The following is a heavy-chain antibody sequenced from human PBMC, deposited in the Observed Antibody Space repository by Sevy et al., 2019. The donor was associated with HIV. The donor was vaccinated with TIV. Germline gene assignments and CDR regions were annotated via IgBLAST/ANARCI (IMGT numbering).Heavy chain of an antibody. CDR3: AKGGDTMVRGAMNMDY. CDR2: ISGSGGST. D-gene: IGHD3-10*01. J-gene: IGHJ4*02. CDR1: GFTFSSYA. Sequence: GWSLRLSCAASGFTFSSYAMSWVRQAPGKGLEWVSAISGSGGSTYYADSVKGRFTISRDNSKNTLYLQMNSLRAEDTAVYYCAKGGDTMVRGAMNMDYWGQGTLVTVSS. V-gene: IGHV3-23*01.